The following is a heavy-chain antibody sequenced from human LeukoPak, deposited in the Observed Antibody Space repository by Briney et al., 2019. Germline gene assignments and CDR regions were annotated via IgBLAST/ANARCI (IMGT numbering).Heavy chain of an antibody. Sequence: SGPTLVNPTQTLTLTCTFSGFSLSTRGVGVGWIRQPPGKALEWLALIYWDDDKRYSPSLKSGLTIAKDTSKNQVVLTMPNMDPVDTATYYCAHRAVATTASFDYWGQGTLVTVSS. D-gene: IGHD5-12*01. J-gene: IGHJ4*02. V-gene: IGHV2-5*02. CDR3: AHRAVATTASFDY. CDR1: GFSLSTRGVG. CDR2: IYWDDDK.